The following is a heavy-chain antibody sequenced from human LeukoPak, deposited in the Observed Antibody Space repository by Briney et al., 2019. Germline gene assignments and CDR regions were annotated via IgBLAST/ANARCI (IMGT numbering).Heavy chain of an antibody. CDR1: GVSISSYY. CDR2: IYYSGST. Sequence: SETLSLTCTVSGVSISSYYWSWIRQPPGKGLEWMGYIYYSGSTNYNPSLKSRVTISVDTSKNQFSLKLSSVTAADTAVYYCARDGSDSSGWYNAFDIWGQGTMVTVSS. J-gene: IGHJ3*02. V-gene: IGHV4-59*01. D-gene: IGHD6-19*01. CDR3: ARDGSDSSGWYNAFDI.